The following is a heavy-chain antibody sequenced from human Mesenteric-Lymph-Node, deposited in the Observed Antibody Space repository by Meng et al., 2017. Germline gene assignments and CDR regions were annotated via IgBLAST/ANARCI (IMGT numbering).Heavy chain of an antibody. V-gene: IGHV3-30-3*01. J-gene: IGHJ4*02. CDR3: ARGGIAMPVVYFDY. CDR1: GFTFSTYA. CDR2: VSSDGNNK. Sequence: QVQLVDSGGDVVQPGRSLRLSCAASGFTFSTYACHWVRLTPGKGLEWLAVVSSDGNNKFYADSVKGRFTISRDNSKNTLFLQMNDLKAGDTAVYYCARGGIAMPVVYFDYWGQGSLVTVSS. D-gene: IGHD2-2*01.